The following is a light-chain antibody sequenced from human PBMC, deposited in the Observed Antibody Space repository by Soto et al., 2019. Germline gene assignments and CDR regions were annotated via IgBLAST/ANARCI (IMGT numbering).Light chain of an antibody. CDR3: QQYNNWPRP. CDR1: QSVSSY. V-gene: IGKV3D-15*01. CDR2: DAS. Sequence: PAALSLATCERGTLSYRPIQSVSSYLAWYQQQPGQAHRLLIYDASNSATGIAARLSGSGSGTDFTLTIISLQSEDFAVYSCQQYNNWPRPFGQGTKVDI. J-gene: IGKJ1*01.